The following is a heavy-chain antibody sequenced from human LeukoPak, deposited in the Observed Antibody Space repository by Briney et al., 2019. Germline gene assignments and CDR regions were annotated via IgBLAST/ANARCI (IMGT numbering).Heavy chain of an antibody. CDR1: GYTFTTYY. Sequence: GASVKVSCKASGYTFTTYYLHWVRQAPGQGLEWMGWISAYNGNTNYAQKLQGRVTMTTDTSTSTAYMELRSLRSDDTAVYYCARDLGGPTVTADPPDYWGQGTPVTVSS. V-gene: IGHV1-18*04. J-gene: IGHJ4*02. D-gene: IGHD4-17*01. CDR3: ARDLGGPTVTADPPDY. CDR2: ISAYNGNT.